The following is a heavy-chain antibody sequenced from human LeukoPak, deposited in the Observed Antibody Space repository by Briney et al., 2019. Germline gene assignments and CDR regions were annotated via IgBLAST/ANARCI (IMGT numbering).Heavy chain of an antibody. CDR3: AKDLGRYRNNYFDY. V-gene: IGHV3-23*01. D-gene: IGHD1-26*01. Sequence: GRSLRLSCAASGFTFSSYAMSWVRQAPEKGLEWVSTISGSGGGTYYADSVKGRFTISRDDSKNTLYLQMSSLRAEDTAVYYCAKDLGRYRNNYFDYWGQGTLVTVSS. CDR1: GFTFSSYA. CDR2: ISGSGGGT. J-gene: IGHJ4*02.